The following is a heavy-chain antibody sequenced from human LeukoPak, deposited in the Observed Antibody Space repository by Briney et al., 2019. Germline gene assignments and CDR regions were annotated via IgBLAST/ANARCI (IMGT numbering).Heavy chain of an antibody. Sequence: ASVKVSCKASGYTFTNYAIMWVRQATGQGPEWMGWMNSNSGNTGYAQKFQGRVTMTRDTSINTAYMELHSLTSEDTAVYYCGRGRGGTGVRRYLDYWGQGTLVTVSS. CDR1: GYTFTNYA. CDR2: MNSNSGNT. J-gene: IGHJ4*02. D-gene: IGHD3-10*01. CDR3: GRGRGGTGVRRYLDY. V-gene: IGHV1-8*01.